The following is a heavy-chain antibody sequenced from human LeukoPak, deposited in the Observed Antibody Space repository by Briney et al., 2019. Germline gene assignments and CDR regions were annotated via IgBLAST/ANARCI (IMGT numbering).Heavy chain of an antibody. Sequence: GGSLRLSCAASGFTFSNAWMSWVRQAPGKGLERVGRIKSKADGGTTDYAAPVKGRFTISRDDSKNTLYLQMNSLKTEDTAVYYCTTDPPRRDILTSYPAWGQGTLVTVSS. CDR1: GFTFSNAW. J-gene: IGHJ4*02. CDR2: IKSKADGGTT. CDR3: TTDPPRRDILTSYPA. V-gene: IGHV3-15*01. D-gene: IGHD3-9*01.